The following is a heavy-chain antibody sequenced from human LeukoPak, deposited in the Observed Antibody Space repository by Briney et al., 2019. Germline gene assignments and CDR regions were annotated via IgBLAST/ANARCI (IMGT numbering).Heavy chain of an antibody. CDR2: IYYSGST. CDR3: AGTYYYDSSGYYYPGGY. V-gene: IGHV4-59*01. CDR1: GGSIRSYY. J-gene: IGHJ4*02. D-gene: IGHD3-22*01. Sequence: SETLPLTCTVSGGSIRSYYWSWIRQPPGKGLEWIGYIYYSGSTNYNPTLKSRVTISVDTSKNQFSLKLSSVTAADTAVYYCAGTYYYDSSGYYYPGGYWGQGTLVTVSS.